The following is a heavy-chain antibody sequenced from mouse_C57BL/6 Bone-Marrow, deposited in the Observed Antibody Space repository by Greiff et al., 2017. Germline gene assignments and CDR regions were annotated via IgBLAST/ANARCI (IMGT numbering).Heavy chain of an antibody. CDR1: GYAFTNYL. CDR3: ARWGGLYFDY. J-gene: IGHJ2*01. CDR2: INPGSGGT. Sequence: QVQLQQSGAELVRPGTSVKVSCKASGYAFTNYLIEWVKQRPGQGLEWIGVINPGSGGTNYNEKIKGKATLTEDKSSSTAYMQLSSLTSEDSAVYFCARWGGLYFDYWGQGTTLTVSS. V-gene: IGHV1-54*01.